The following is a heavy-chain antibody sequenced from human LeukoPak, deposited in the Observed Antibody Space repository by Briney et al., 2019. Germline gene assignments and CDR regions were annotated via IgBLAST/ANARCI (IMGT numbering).Heavy chain of an antibody. CDR1: GGSISGSSYF. CDR2: IYYSGNT. V-gene: IGHV4-39*01. D-gene: IGHD3-22*01. Sequence: SETLSLTCAVSGGSISGSSYFWGWIRQPPGKGLEWIGSIYYSGNTYYNPSLKSRVTISVDTSKNQFSLKLSSVTAADTAVYYCARHYYTDPFDYWGQGTLVTVSS. CDR3: ARHYYTDPFDY. J-gene: IGHJ4*02.